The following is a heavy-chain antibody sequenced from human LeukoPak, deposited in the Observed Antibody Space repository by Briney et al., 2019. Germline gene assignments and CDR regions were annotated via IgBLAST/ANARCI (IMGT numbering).Heavy chain of an antibody. CDR2: IIPFFGTA. D-gene: IGHD3-10*01. V-gene: IGHV1-69*01. Sequence: GSSVKVSCKASGGDFNNHGISWVRQAPGQGLEWMGGIIPFFGTANYAQKFQDRVTITADASSNTAYMELSSLRYEDTAVYYCARDFDYYGSGSYFYWGQGTLVTVSS. J-gene: IGHJ4*02. CDR3: ARDFDYYGSGSYFY. CDR1: GGDFNNHG.